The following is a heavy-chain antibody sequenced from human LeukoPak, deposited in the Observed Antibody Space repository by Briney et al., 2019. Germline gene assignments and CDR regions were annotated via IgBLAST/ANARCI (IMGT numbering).Heavy chain of an antibody. CDR2: IHDNGDS. CDR1: GGPISSSSSY. D-gene: IGHD2-15*01. V-gene: IGHV4-39*07. CDR3: ARAPSGCGGTCPSDH. Sequence: SETLSLTCTVSGGPISSSSSYWGWIRQPPGKGLEWIGSIHDNGDSNHNPSLKSRVTMALDTSGNQVSLKLTSVTAADTAVYYCARAPSGCGGTCPSDHWGPGTLVTVSS. J-gene: IGHJ4*02.